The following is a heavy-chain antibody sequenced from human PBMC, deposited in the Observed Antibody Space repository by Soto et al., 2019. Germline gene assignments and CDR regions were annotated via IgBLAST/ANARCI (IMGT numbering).Heavy chain of an antibody. J-gene: IGHJ6*02. CDR1: GGTFSSYA. V-gene: IGHV1-69*13. CDR2: IIPIFGTA. CDR3: ARDDQAGTRSSIYV. D-gene: IGHD6-19*01. Sequence: SVKVSCKASGGTFSSYAISWVRQAPGQGLEWMGGIIPIFGTANYAQKFQGRVTITADESTSTAYMELSSLRSEDTAVYYCARDDQAGTRSSIYVCAQGTTVTISS.